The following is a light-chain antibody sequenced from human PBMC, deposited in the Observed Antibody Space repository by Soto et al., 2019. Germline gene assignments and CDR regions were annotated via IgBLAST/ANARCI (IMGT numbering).Light chain of an antibody. CDR3: ISSTSSTTLYV. J-gene: IGLJ1*01. Sequence: QSALTQPASVSGSPGQSITISCTGTPSDVGGYNYVSWYQQHPGKAPKLMMYEVSNRPSGVSNRFSGSKSGNTASLTISGRQAEDEAEYYCISSTSSTTLYVFGTGTKLTVL. CDR2: EVS. V-gene: IGLV2-14*01. CDR1: PSDVGGYNY.